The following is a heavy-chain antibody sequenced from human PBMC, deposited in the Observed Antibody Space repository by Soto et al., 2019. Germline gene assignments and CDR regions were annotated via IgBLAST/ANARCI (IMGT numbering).Heavy chain of an antibody. CDR1: GFTFSSYT. Sequence: EVQLVESGGGLVKPGGSLRLSCAASGFTFSSYTRNWVRQAPGKGLEGVSSISGSSSYIYFADSVKGRFTISRDNAKNSLYLQMNSLRAEDTAVYYCGAATGAYWGQGTLVTVSS. CDR2: ISGSSSYI. CDR3: GAATGAY. V-gene: IGHV3-21*01. D-gene: IGHD2-15*01. J-gene: IGHJ4*02.